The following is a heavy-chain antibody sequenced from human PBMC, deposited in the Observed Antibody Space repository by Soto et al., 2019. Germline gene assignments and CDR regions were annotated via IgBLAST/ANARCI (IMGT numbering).Heavy chain of an antibody. CDR2: IHSSGST. Sequence: LETLSLTCTVSGASMNSHHWSWIRQPAGKGLEWIGHIHSSGSTNYNPSLKSRVTMSVDTSKNQSSLRLMSLTAADTAVYYCARDQGVAAAGITWFDPWGQGSLVTV. D-gene: IGHD6-13*01. CDR3: ARDQGVAAAGITWFDP. J-gene: IGHJ5*02. V-gene: IGHV4-4*07. CDR1: GASMNSHH.